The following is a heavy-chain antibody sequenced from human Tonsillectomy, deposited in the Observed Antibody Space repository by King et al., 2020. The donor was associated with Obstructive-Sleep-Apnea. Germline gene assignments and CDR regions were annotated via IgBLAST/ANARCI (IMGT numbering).Heavy chain of an antibody. V-gene: IGHV3-33*06. CDR1: GFTFSSYG. CDR2: IWYDGSNK. CDR3: AKEAVVVPAAIGSDWFDP. D-gene: IGHD2-2*01. J-gene: IGHJ5*02. Sequence: VQLVESGGGVVQPGRSLRLSCAASGFTFSSYGMHWVRQAPGKGLEWVAVIWYDGSNKYYADSVKGRFTISRDNSKNTLYLQMNSLRAEDTAVYYCAKEAVVVPAAIGSDWFDPWGQGTLVTVSS.